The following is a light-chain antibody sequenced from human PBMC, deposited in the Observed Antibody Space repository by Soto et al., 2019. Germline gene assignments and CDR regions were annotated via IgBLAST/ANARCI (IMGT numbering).Light chain of an antibody. CDR3: QQYDSYSWT. V-gene: IGKV1-5*01. CDR1: QSVSNW. Sequence: DIQMTQSPSTLSAPVGERVTITCRASQSVSNWLAWYQQKTGKAPKLLIYDVSSLESGVPSRFSGSGSGTEFILTISSLQPDDFATYYCQQYDSYSWTFDQGTKV. J-gene: IGKJ1*01. CDR2: DVS.